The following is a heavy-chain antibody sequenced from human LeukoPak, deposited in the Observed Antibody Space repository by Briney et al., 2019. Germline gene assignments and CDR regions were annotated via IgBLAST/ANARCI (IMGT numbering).Heavy chain of an antibody. CDR2: ISAYNGNT. V-gene: IGHV1-18*04. J-gene: IGHJ3*02. CDR3: ARDLWAYDYVWGSYRYSHDAFDI. CDR1: GYTFTIYG. Sequence: ASVKVSCKASGYTFTIYGISWVRQAPGQGLEWMGWISAYNGNTNYAQKLQGRVTMTTDTSTSTAYMELRSLRSDDTAVYYCARDLWAYDYVWGSYRYSHDAFDIWGQGTMVTVSS. D-gene: IGHD3-16*02.